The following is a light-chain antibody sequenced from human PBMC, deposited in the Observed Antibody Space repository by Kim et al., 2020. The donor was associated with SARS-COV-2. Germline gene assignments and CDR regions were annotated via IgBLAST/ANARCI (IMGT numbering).Light chain of an antibody. V-gene: IGKV3-20*01. CDR1: QSVASNH. CDR2: GTS. J-gene: IGKJ2*01. Sequence: LSPGERATLSCRARQSVASNHLAWFRQKPGQAPRLLIYGTSSRATGIPDRFSASESGTDFTLTISRLEPEDFAVYYCQQYDRSPYTFGQGTKLEI. CDR3: QQYDRSPYT.